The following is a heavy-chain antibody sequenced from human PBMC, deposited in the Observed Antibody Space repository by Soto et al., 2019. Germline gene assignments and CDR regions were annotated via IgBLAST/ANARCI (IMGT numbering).Heavy chain of an antibody. D-gene: IGHD2-15*01. CDR2: IYYTGST. CDR1: GGSISSYY. Sequence: QVQLQESGPGLVKPSETLSLTCTVSGGSISSYYWSWIRQPPGKGLEWIGYIYYTGSTNYNPSLKRRVTISVDTSKNQFSLKLSSVTAADTAVYYCARHVYCSGGSCGDYWGQGTLVTVSS. CDR3: ARHVYCSGGSCGDY. V-gene: IGHV4-59*08. J-gene: IGHJ4*02.